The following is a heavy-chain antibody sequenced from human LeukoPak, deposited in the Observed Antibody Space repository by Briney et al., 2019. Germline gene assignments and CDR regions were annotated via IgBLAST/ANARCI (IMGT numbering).Heavy chain of an antibody. CDR3: AREGSSGPDAFDI. CDR1: GGSISSYY. CDR2: IYYSGST. V-gene: IGHV4-59*01. Sequence: SETLSLTCTVSGGSISSYYWSWIRQPPGKGLEWTGYIYYSGSTNYNPSLKSRVTISADTSKNQFSLKLSSVTAADTAVYYCAREGSSGPDAFDIWGQGTMVTVSS. D-gene: IGHD6-19*01. J-gene: IGHJ3*02.